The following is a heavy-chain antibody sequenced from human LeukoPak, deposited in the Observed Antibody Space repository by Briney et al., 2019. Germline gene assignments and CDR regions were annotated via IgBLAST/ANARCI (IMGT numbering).Heavy chain of an antibody. CDR1: GFTFSSYS. CDR2: ISSSSSYI. Sequence: PGGSLRLSCAASGFTFSSYSMNWVRQAPGKGLEWVSSISSSSSYIYYADSVKGRFTISRDNSKNTLYLLMNSLGPEDTAVYYCAKGSRWHFDYWGQGTLVTVSS. D-gene: IGHD6-13*01. CDR3: AKGSRWHFDY. J-gene: IGHJ4*02. V-gene: IGHV3-21*01.